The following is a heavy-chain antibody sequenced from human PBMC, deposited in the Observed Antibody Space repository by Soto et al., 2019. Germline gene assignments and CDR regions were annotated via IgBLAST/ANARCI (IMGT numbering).Heavy chain of an antibody. D-gene: IGHD6-19*01. Sequence: ASVKVSCKASGGTLSSYAISWVRQAPGQGLEWMGGIIPIFGTANYAQKFQGRVTITADESTSTAYMELSSLRSEDTAVYYCARVPLQWLAFDYWGQGTLVTVSS. CDR2: IIPIFGTA. V-gene: IGHV1-69*13. J-gene: IGHJ4*02. CDR3: ARVPLQWLAFDY. CDR1: GGTLSSYA.